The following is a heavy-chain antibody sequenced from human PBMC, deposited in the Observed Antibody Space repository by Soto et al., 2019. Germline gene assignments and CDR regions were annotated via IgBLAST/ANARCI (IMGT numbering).Heavy chain of an antibody. CDR1: GFTFSSYA. V-gene: IGHV3-23*01. Sequence: GSLRLSCAASGFTFSSYAMSWVRQAPGKGLEWVSAISGSGGSTYYADSVKGRFTISRDNSKNTLYLQMNSLRAEDTAVYYCAKVPNDYYYYYMDVWGKGTTVTVSS. CDR3: AKVPNDYYYYYMDV. CDR2: ISGSGGST. J-gene: IGHJ6*03.